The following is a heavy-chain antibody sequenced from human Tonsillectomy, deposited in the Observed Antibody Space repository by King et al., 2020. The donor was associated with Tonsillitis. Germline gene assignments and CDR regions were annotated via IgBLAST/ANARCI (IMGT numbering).Heavy chain of an antibody. V-gene: IGHV3-74*01. D-gene: IGHD3-10*01. CDR1: GFTFSSYW. J-gene: IGHJ4*02. CDR2: INTDGSST. Sequence: VQLVESGGGLVQPGGSQRLSCAVSGFTFSSYWMHWVRQAPGKGLVWVSRINTDGSSTIYADSVKGRFTISRDNAKNTLDLQMNSLRAEDTAVYYCVRDWNYGSGSNYGVFDYWGQGALVTVSS. CDR3: VRDWNYGSGSNYGVFDY.